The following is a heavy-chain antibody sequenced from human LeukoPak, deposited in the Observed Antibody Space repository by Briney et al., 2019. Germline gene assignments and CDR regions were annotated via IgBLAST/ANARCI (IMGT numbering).Heavy chain of an antibody. D-gene: IGHD5-24*01. CDR2: IIHICGTE. Sequence: GSSVKVSCKASGDTFSSYAISWVRQAPGQGLEWMGGIIHICGTENYAQKLQGRVTITADESTSTAYMELSRLRSEDTAVYYCARGPGLHGYHYWGQGTLLTVSS. J-gene: IGHJ4*02. CDR3: ARGPGLHGYHY. CDR1: GDTFSSYA. V-gene: IGHV1-69*01.